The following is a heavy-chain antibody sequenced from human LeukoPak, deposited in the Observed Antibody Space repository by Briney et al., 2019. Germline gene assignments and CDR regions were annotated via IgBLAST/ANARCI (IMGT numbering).Heavy chain of an antibody. J-gene: IGHJ4*02. CDR1: GGSFSGYY. Sequence: MPSETLSLTCAVYGGSFSGYYWSWIRQPPGKGLEWIGEINHSGSTNYNPSLKSRVTISVDTSKNQFSLKLSSVTAADTAVYYCARLGSNSTFDYWGQGTLVTVSS. CDR2: INHSGST. CDR3: ARLGSNSTFDY. D-gene: IGHD4-11*01. V-gene: IGHV4-34*01.